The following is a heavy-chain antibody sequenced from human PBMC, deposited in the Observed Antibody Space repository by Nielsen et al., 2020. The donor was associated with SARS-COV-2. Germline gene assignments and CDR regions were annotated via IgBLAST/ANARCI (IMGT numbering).Heavy chain of an antibody. D-gene: IGHD4-17*01. CDR1: GFTFSSYA. Sequence: GESLKISCAASGFTFSSYAMSWVRQAPGKGLEWVSAISGSGGSTYYADSVKGRFTISRDNSKNTLYLQMNSLRAEDTAVYYCASDTLYGDYVVVEDYWGQGTLVTVSS. V-gene: IGHV3-23*01. CDR3: ASDTLYGDYVVVEDY. J-gene: IGHJ4*02. CDR2: ISGSGGST.